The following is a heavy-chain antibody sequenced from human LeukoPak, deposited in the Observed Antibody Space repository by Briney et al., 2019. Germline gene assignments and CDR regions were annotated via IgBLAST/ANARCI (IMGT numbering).Heavy chain of an antibody. CDR2: MKQDGGEI. CDR1: GLTFSGYW. D-gene: IGHD1-7*01. CDR3: ARVDWNYGSFDI. J-gene: IGHJ3*02. Sequence: GGSLRLSCAASGLTFSGYWMSLVRQAPGKGLEWVATMKQDGGEIYYVDSVKGRFTISRDNAKSSLYLQMNSLRAEDTAVYYCARVDWNYGSFDIWGQGTMVTVSS. V-gene: IGHV3-7*04.